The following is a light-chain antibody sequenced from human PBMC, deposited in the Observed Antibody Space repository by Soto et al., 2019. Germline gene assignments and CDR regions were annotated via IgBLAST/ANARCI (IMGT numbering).Light chain of an antibody. J-gene: IGKJ2*01. CDR1: QSVSSSY. CDR3: QHGSSMYI. V-gene: IGKV3-20*01. Sequence: EIVLTQSPGTLSLSPGERATLSCRASQSVSSSYLAWYQQKPGQAPRLLIYGASSRATGIPDRFSGSGSGTEFTLTISRLEPEDFAVYYCQHGSSMYIFGPGTKLEIK. CDR2: GAS.